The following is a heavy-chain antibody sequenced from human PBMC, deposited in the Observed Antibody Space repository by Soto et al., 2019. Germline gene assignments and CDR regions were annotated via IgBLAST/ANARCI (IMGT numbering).Heavy chain of an antibody. V-gene: IGHV4-31*03. Sequence: QVQLQESGPGLVKPSQTLSLTCTVSSGSISSGGYYWSWIRQHPGKGLEWIGYIYYSGSTYYNPSLKSRVXXSXDXXKNQFSLKLSSVTAADTAVYYCARGRVRARYGMDVWGQGTTVTVSS. CDR3: ARGRVRARYGMDV. CDR1: SGSISSGGYY. CDR2: IYYSGST. J-gene: IGHJ6*02.